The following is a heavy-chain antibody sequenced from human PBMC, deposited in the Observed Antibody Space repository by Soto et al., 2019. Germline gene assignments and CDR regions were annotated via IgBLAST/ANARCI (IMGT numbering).Heavy chain of an antibody. Sequence: GGSLRLSCVASGFTFSSYEMNWVRQAPGKGLECVSYISSSGTTIYYADSVNGRCTISTDNSNNSVFLQMNSLKTEDTAVYYCASSYFYRSGAYYKCLGYWGQGTLVTVSS. V-gene: IGHV3-48*03. D-gene: IGHD3-10*01. CDR2: ISSSGTTI. CDR3: ASSYFYRSGAYYKCLGY. J-gene: IGHJ4*02. CDR1: GFTFSSYE.